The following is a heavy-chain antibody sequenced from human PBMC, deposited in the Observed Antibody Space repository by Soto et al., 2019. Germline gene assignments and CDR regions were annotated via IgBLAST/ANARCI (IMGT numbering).Heavy chain of an antibody. V-gene: IGHV1-69*13. J-gene: IGHJ6*02. Sequence: SVKVSCKASGGTFSSYAISWVRQAPGQGLEWMGGIIPIFGTANYAQKFQGRVTITADECTSTAYMELSSLRSEDTAVYYCARDLLDIVVVPAGGTYSYYGMDVWGQGPTVTVSS. D-gene: IGHD2-2*03. CDR3: ARDLLDIVVVPAGGTYSYYGMDV. CDR1: GGTFSSYA. CDR2: IIPIFGTA.